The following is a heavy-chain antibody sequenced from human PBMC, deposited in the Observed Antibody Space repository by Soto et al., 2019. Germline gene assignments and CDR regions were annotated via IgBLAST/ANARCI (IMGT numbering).Heavy chain of an antibody. J-gene: IGHJ2*01. CDR1: GGSMSGGVYY. V-gene: IGHV4-30-4*01. CDR3: AREIIPLTTDWYFDL. D-gene: IGHD4-17*01. CDR2: IYDSGST. Sequence: QVQLQELGPGLVKPSETLSVTCTVSGGSMSGGVYYWSWIRQPPGKGLEWIGYIYDSGSTYYNPSLKSRVTISVDTSKNQSSLRLSSVTAADTAVYYCAREIIPLTTDWYFDLWGRGTLVTVSS.